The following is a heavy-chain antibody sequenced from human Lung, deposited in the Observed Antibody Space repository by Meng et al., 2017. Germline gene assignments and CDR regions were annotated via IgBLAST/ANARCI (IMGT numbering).Heavy chain of an antibody. CDR1: GGSVREYY. D-gene: IGHD4-11*01. J-gene: IGHJ4*02. Sequence: QVLLRQRGQGLVTSSETLSLTCVVPGGSVREYYWSWMREPPGTGREWIGEINQSGSTNANPYLHSRATISVATSQNNLSLKLISVTAADPALYYCARSPTTMAHEFDYWGQGTLVTVSS. V-gene: IGHV4-34*04. CDR3: ARSPTTMAHEFDY. CDR2: INQSGST.